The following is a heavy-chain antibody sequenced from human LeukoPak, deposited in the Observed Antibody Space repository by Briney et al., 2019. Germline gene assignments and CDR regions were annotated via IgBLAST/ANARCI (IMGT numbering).Heavy chain of an antibody. D-gene: IGHD3-22*01. Sequence: SETLSLTCAVYGGSFSGYYWSWIRQPPGKGLERIGEINHSGSTNYNPSLKSRVTISVDTSKNQFSLKLSSVTAADTAVHYCARRTQGWLLLSNFDYWGQGTLVTVSS. V-gene: IGHV4-34*01. CDR2: INHSGST. CDR1: GGSFSGYY. CDR3: ARRTQGWLLLSNFDY. J-gene: IGHJ4*02.